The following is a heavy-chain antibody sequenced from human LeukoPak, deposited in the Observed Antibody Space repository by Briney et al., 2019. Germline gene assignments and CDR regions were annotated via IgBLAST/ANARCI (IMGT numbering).Heavy chain of an antibody. J-gene: IGHJ4*02. Sequence: SETLSLTCTVSGGSISSYYWSWIRQPPGKGLEWIGYIYYSGSTNYNPSLKSQVTISVDTSKNQFSLKLSSVTAADTAVYYCARGDTAMAYFDYWGQGTLVTVSS. CDR1: GGSISSYY. CDR3: ARGDTAMAYFDY. D-gene: IGHD5-18*01. V-gene: IGHV4-59*01. CDR2: IYYSGST.